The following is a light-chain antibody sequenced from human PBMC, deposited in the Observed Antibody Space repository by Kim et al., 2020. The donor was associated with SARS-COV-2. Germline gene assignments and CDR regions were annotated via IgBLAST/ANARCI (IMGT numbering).Light chain of an antibody. CDR1: QSISTY. V-gene: IGKV1-39*01. CDR3: QQSYSSPRT. J-gene: IGKJ1*01. CDR2: ATS. Sequence: DIQMTQSPSSLSASVGDRATITCRASQSISTYLNWYQQKPGKAPNLLIYATSTLQSGVPSRFSGSGSGTDFTLTISSLQREDFATYYCQQSYSSPRTFGQGTKVDIK.